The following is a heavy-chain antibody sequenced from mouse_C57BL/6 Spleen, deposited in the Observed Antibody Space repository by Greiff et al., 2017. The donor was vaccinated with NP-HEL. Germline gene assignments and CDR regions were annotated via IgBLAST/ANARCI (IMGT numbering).Heavy chain of an antibody. D-gene: IGHD2-4*01. CDR1: GYSITSGYY. V-gene: IGHV3-6*01. CDR3: ARDYYDYDGGFAY. Sequence: DVKLQESGPGLVKPSQSLSLTCSVTGYSITSGYYWNWIRQFPGNKLEWMGYISYDGSNNYNPSLKNRISITRDTSKNQFFLKLNSVTTEDTATYYCARDYYDYDGGFAYWGQGTLVTVSA. J-gene: IGHJ3*01. CDR2: ISYDGSN.